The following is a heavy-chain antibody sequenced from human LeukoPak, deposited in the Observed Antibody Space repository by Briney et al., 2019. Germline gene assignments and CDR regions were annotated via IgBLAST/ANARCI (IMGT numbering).Heavy chain of an antibody. CDR3: ATGVYIAAAQYAY. J-gene: IGHJ4*02. CDR2: IYYSGTT. Sequence: PSETLSLTCTVSGGSIGTYSWNWIRQPPGKGLEWIGYIYYSGTTNYNPSLKSRVTISVDTSKNQFSLKLSSVTAADTAVYYCATGVYIAAAQYAYWGQGTLVTVSS. D-gene: IGHD6-13*01. V-gene: IGHV4-59*01. CDR1: GGSIGTYS.